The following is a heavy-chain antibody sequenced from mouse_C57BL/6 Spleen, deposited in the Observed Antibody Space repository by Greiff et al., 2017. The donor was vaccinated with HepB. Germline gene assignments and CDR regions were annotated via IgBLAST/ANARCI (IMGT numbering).Heavy chain of an antibody. J-gene: IGHJ1*03. CDR3: AREGISMSLDV. Sequence: QVQLQQPGAELVRPGTSVKLSCKASGYTFTSYWMHWVKQRPGQGLEWIGVIDPSDSYTNYNQKFKGKATLTVDTSSSTAYMQRSSLTSEDSAVYYCAREGISMSLDVWGTGTTVTVSS. CDR1: GYTFTSYW. D-gene: IGHD2-3*01. CDR2: IDPSDSYT. V-gene: IGHV1-59*01.